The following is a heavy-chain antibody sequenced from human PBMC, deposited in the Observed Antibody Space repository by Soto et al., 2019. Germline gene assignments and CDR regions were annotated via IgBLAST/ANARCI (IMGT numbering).Heavy chain of an antibody. J-gene: IGHJ4*02. V-gene: IGHV3-30*18. Sequence: QVQLVESGGGVVQPGRSLRLSCAASGFTFNSYGMHWVRKGTGKGLEWVALISYDGSDKYYPHSVKGRFTISRDNSKNTLYLQMNSLRPEDTAVYYSAKVLDQGTIPDYWGQGTLVTVSS. CDR3: AKVLDQGTIPDY. CDR2: ISYDGSDK. CDR1: GFTFNSYG. D-gene: IGHD2-21*01.